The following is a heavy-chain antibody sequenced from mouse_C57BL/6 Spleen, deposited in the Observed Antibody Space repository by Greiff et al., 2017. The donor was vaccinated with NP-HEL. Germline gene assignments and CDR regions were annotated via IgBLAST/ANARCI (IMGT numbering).Heavy chain of an antibody. CDR2: IYPGSGNT. CDR1: GYSFTSYY. V-gene: IGHV1-66*01. D-gene: IGHD2-5*01. J-gene: IGHJ4*01. CDR3: ARSNHYYAMDD. Sequence: VQLQQSGPELVKPGASVKISCKASGYSFTSYYIHWVKQRPGQGLEWIGWIYPGSGNTKYNEKFKGKATLTADTSSSTAYMQLSSLTSEDSAVYYCARSNHYYAMDDWGQGTSVTVSS.